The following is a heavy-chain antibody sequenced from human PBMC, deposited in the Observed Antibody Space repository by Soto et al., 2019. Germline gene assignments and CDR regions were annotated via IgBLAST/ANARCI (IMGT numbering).Heavy chain of an antibody. V-gene: IGHV3-64*01. CDR2: ISSNGGST. CDR3: ARGSGYYYGAFDI. J-gene: IGHJ3*02. D-gene: IGHD3-22*01. CDR1: GFTFSSYA. Sequence: GGSLRLSCAASGFTFSSYAMHCVRQAPGKGLEYVSAISSNGGSTYYANSVKGRFTISRDNSKNTLYLQMGSLRAEDMAVYYCARGSGYYYGAFDIWGQGTMVTVSS.